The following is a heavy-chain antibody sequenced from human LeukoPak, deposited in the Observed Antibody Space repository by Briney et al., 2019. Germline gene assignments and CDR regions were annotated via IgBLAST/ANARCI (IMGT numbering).Heavy chain of an antibody. D-gene: IGHD3-9*01. CDR1: DGSISSYY. CDR2: IYYSGST. V-gene: IGHV4-59*08. J-gene: IGHJ4*02. CDR3: ARHGRYFDWLPHFDY. Sequence: SETLSLTCTVSDGSISSYYWSWIRQPPGKGLEWIGYIYYSGSTNYNPSLKSRVTISVDTSKNQFSLKLSSVTAADTAVYYCARHGRYFDWLPHFDYWGQGTLVTVSS.